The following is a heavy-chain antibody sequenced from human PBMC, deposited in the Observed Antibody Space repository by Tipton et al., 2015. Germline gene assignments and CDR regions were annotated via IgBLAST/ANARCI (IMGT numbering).Heavy chain of an antibody. CDR2: INISGVT. V-gene: IGHV4-4*07. CDR1: GGSMSNDY. Sequence: TLSLTCTVSGGSMSNDYWSWIRQPAGKGLEWIGRINISGVTNYNPSLKSRVTMSVDTSKNQFSLKLSSVTAADTAVYYCARDGAPYYFDSSGPQAAFDIWAQGTMVTVSS. J-gene: IGHJ3*02. D-gene: IGHD3-22*01. CDR3: ARDGAPYYFDSSGPQAAFDI.